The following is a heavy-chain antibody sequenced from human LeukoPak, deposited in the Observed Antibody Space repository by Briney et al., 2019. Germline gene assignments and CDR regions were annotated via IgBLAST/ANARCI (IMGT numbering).Heavy chain of an antibody. J-gene: IGHJ4*02. CDR1: GGSISSYY. D-gene: IGHD5-24*01. CDR3: ARLYGRDGYNFFDY. Sequence: SETLSLTCTVSGGSISSYYWSWIRQPPGKGLEWIGYIYYSGSTNCNPSLKSRVTISVDTSKNQFSLKLSSVTAADTAVYYCARLYGRDGYNFFDYWGQGTLVTVSS. CDR2: IYYSGST. V-gene: IGHV4-59*01.